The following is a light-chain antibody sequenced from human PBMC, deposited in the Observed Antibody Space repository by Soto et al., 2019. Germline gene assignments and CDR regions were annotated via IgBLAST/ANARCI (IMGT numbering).Light chain of an antibody. J-gene: IGKJ1*01. CDR2: GAS. Sequence: EIVLTQSPGTLSLSPGERATLSCRASQSVSSNYLAWYQQKPGQVPRLLIYGASTRATGIPARFSGSGSGTEFTLTISTLQSEDFAVYYCQQYNNWPWTFGQGTKVDI. CDR3: QQYNNWPWT. V-gene: IGKV3-15*01. CDR1: QSVSSN.